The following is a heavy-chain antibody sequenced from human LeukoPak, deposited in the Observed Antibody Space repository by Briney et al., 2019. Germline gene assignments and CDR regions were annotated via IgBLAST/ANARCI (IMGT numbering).Heavy chain of an antibody. CDR2: IYTSGST. CDR3: ARDTYYYDSSGYRPNWFDP. D-gene: IGHD3-22*01. J-gene: IGHJ5*02. V-gene: IGHV4-4*07. Sequence: SETLSLTCTVSGGSISSYYWSWIRQPAGKGLEWIGRIYTSGSTNYNPSLKSRVTMSVDTSKNQFSLKLSSVTAADTAVYYCARDTYYYDSSGYRPNWFDPWGQGTLVTVSS. CDR1: GGSISSYY.